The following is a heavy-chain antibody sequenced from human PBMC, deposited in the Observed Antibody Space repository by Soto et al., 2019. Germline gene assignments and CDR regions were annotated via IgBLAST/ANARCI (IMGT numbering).Heavy chain of an antibody. Sequence: EVQLVESGGGLVKPGGSLRLSCAASGFTFSSYSMNWVRQAPGKGLEWVSSISSSSSYIYYADSVKGRFTITRDNAKNSMYPQMNSMRAEDTAVYYCASFCSSTSCQDYDYDYMDVWCKGTTVTVSS. CDR3: ASFCSSTSCQDYDYDYMDV. V-gene: IGHV3-21*01. CDR2: ISSSSSYI. J-gene: IGHJ6*03. CDR1: GFTFSSYS. D-gene: IGHD2-2*01.